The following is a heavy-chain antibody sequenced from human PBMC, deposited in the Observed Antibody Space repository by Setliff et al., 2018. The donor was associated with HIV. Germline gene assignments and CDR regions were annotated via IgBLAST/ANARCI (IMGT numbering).Heavy chain of an antibody. D-gene: IGHD2-2*02. CDR3: ASDRRPAGINYGYGYLDD. V-gene: IGHV1-46*01. Sequence: GASVKVSCKASGYTFTSYYIHWVRQAPGQGLEWMGRINPSGGSTSYAQKIQGRVTITRDTSASTAYMERSSLRSEDTAVYYCASDRRPAGINYGYGYLDDWGQGTLVTVSS. CDR1: GYTFTSYY. J-gene: IGHJ4*02. CDR2: INPSGGST.